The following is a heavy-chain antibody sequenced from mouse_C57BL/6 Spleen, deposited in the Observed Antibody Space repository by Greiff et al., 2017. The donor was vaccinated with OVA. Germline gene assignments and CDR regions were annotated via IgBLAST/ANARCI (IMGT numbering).Heavy chain of an antibody. CDR2: IDPEDGDS. CDR1: GFTFTDYY. V-gene: IGHV14-1*01. CDR3: TTSYHYAMDY. Sequence: EVQLQQSGAELVRPGASVKLSCTASGFTFTDYYMHWVKQRPEQGLEWIGSIDPEDGDSAYAPKFQGKATLTVDTSSNPAYLQLNILTSEDTAVNYCTTSYHYAMDYWGQGTAVTVSS. J-gene: IGHJ4*01. D-gene: IGHD2-10*01.